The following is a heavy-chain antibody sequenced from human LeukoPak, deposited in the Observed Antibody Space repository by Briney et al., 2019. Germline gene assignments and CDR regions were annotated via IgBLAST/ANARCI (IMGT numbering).Heavy chain of an antibody. D-gene: IGHD2-15*01. CDR2: ISSSGSTI. CDR1: GFTFSDYY. J-gene: IGHJ4*02. CDR3: ATQRVVVAAYYFDY. Sequence: GGSLRLSCAASGFTFSDYYMSWIRQAPGKGLEWVSYISSSGSTIYYADSVKGRFTISRDNAKNSLYLQMNSLRAEDTAVYYCATQRVVVAAYYFDYWGQGILVTVSS. V-gene: IGHV3-11*01.